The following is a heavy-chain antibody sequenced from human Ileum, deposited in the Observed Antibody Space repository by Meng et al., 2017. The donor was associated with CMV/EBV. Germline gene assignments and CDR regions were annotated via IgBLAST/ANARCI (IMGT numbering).Heavy chain of an antibody. V-gene: IGHV2-5*01. Sequence: WSTLSTSGGGVVWIRHPPGKALEWLALIYWNDDKRYSPSLKSRLTITKDTSKNQVVLTMTNMDPVDTATYYCAHSSLYSSSWLYFDYWGQGTLVTVSS. CDR3: AHSSLYSSSWLYFDY. CDR2: IYWNDDK. CDR1: WSTLSTSGGG. J-gene: IGHJ4*02. D-gene: IGHD6-13*01.